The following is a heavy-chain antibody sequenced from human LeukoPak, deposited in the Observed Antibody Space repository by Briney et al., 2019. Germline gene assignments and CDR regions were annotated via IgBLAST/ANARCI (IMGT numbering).Heavy chain of an antibody. D-gene: IGHD3-22*01. V-gene: IGHV1-18*01. CDR1: GYTFTSYG. Sequence: GASVKVSCKASGYTFTSYGISWVRQAPGQGLEWMGWISAYNGNTNYAQKLQGRVTMTTDTSTSTAYMELRSLRSDDTAVYYCARVRGSGYYLSWFDPWGQGTLVTVSS. J-gene: IGHJ5*02. CDR3: ARVRGSGYYLSWFDP. CDR2: ISAYNGNT.